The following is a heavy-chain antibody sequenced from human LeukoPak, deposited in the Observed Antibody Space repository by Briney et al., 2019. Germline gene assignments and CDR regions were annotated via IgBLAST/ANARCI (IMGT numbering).Heavy chain of an antibody. CDR1: GGSVSSGSYY. V-gene: IGHV4-61*01. CDR2: IYYSGST. J-gene: IGHJ4*02. Sequence: PSETLSLTCTVSGGSVSSGSYYWSWIRQPPGKGLEWIGYIYYSGSTNYNPSLKSRVTISVDTSKNQFSLKLTSVTAADTAVYYCAREGGFYRPLDYSGQGTLVTVSS. CDR3: AREGGFYRPLDY. D-gene: IGHD3-3*01.